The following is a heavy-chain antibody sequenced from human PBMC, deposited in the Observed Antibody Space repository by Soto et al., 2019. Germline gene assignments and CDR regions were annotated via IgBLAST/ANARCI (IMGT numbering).Heavy chain of an antibody. CDR1: GYSFTTKW. CDR2: IYSGDSQT. Sequence: ESLKISFKDSGYSFTTKWIAWVRQMPGKGLEWMGVIYSGDSQTKYSPAFQGQVTISVDKSIKTAYLQWSSLKASDTAMYYCARHFHGFDYWGQGTLVTVSS. CDR3: ARHFHGFDY. V-gene: IGHV5-51*01. J-gene: IGHJ4*02.